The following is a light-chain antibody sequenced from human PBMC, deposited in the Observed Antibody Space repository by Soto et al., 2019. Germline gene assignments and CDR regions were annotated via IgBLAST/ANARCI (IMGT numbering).Light chain of an antibody. CDR2: EVT. CDR1: SNDVGGYNY. CDR3: SSYTTSYTQV. Sequence: QSALTQPASVSGSPGQSITISCTGTSNDVGGYNYVSWYQHHPGKVPKLIIYEVTVRPSGVSSRFSGSKSGNTASLSISGLQPEDEADYYCSSYTTSYTQVFGGGTKLTVL. V-gene: IGLV2-14*01. J-gene: IGLJ3*02.